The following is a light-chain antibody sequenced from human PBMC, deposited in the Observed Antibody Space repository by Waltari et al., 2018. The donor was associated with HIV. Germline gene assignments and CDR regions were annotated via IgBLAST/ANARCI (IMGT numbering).Light chain of an antibody. V-gene: IGLV1-44*01. CDR3: AIWDDSLNGWV. Sequence: QSVLTQPPSASGAPGQRVTISCSGSRYFIGSYRVNWYQQLPGAAPKLLIYINNQRPSGVPDRFSGSKSGTSASLAISGLQSDDEADYYCAIWDDSLNGWVFGGGTKLTVL. CDR2: INN. CDR1: RYFIGSYR. J-gene: IGLJ3*02.